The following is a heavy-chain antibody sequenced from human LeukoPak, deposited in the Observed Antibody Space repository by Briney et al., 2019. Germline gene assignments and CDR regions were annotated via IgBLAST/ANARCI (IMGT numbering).Heavy chain of an antibody. CDR3: ARGCSSTSCYAGGAFDI. D-gene: IGHD2-2*01. J-gene: IGHJ3*02. Sequence: SETLSLTCTVSGGSISSYYWSWIRQPPGKGLEWIGYIYYSGSTNYNPSLKSRVTISVDTSKNQFSLKPSSVTAADTAVYYCARGCSSTSCYAGGAFDIWGQGTMVTVSS. CDR1: GGSISSYY. V-gene: IGHV4-59*01. CDR2: IYYSGST.